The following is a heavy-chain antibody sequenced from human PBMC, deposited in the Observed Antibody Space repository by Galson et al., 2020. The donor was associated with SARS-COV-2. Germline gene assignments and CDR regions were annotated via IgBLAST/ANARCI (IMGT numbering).Heavy chain of an antibody. J-gene: IGHJ3*02. V-gene: IGHV3-48*01. CDR3: ARVFVYCGGDCYSDALDI. D-gene: IGHD2-21*02. Sequence: GGSLRLSCAASGFTFSSYSMNWVRQAPGKGLEWVSYISSSSSTINYADSVKGRFTISRDNAKNSLYLQMNSLRAEDTAVYYCARVFVYCGGDCYSDALDIWGQGTIVTGSS. CDR1: GFTFSSYS. CDR2: ISSSSSTI.